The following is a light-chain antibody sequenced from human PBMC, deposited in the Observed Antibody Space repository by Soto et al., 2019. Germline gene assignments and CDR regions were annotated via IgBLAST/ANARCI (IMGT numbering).Light chain of an antibody. CDR2: KAS. V-gene: IGKV1-5*03. CDR1: QTISSW. Sequence: DIQMTQSPSTLSGSVGDRVTITCRASQTISSWLAWYQQKPGKAPKPLIYKASTLKSGVPSRFSGSGSGTEFTLTISSLQPDDFATYYCQHYNSYSEAFGQRDQGGYQ. CDR3: QHYNSYSEA. J-gene: IGKJ1*01.